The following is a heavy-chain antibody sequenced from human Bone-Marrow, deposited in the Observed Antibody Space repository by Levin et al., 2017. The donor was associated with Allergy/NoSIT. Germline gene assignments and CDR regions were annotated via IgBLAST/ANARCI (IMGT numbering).Heavy chain of an antibody. CDR1: GFTFSSYG. J-gene: IGHJ5*02. V-gene: IGHV3-30*18. Sequence: PGGSLRLSCAASGFTFSSYGMHWVRQAPGKGLEWVAVISYDGSNKYYADSVKGRFTISRDNSKNTLYLQMNSLRAEDTAVYYCAKTLKLGYCSGEGSWGQGTLVTVSS. CDR2: ISYDGSNK. CDR3: AKTLKLGYCSGEGS. D-gene: IGHD2-15*01.